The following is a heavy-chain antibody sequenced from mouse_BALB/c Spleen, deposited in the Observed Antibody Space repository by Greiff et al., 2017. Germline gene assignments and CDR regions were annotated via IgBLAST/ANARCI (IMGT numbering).Heavy chain of an antibody. Sequence: EVQGVESGGGLVKPGGSLKLSCAASGFTFSSYAMSWVRQTPEKRLEWVASISSGGSTYYPDSVKGRFTISRDNARNILYLQMSSLRSEDTAMYYCARDLGSSYYFDYWGQGTTLTVSS. J-gene: IGHJ2*01. CDR3: ARDLGSSYYFDY. CDR2: ISSGGST. V-gene: IGHV5-6-5*01. D-gene: IGHD1-1*01. CDR1: GFTFSSYA.